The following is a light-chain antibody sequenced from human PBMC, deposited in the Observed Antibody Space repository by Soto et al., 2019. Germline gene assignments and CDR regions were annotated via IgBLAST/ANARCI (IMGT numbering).Light chain of an antibody. J-gene: IGKJ2*01. CDR1: PGISSW. CDR2: AAS. Sequence: DIHMTQFPSSVSASVGDRVTITCRASPGISSWLAWYQQKPGQAPNLLIYAASRLHSGVPSRFSGSGSGTDFTLTLSSLQPEDFATYYCQQANSFPYTVGQGTKLETK. CDR3: QQANSFPYT. V-gene: IGKV1-12*01.